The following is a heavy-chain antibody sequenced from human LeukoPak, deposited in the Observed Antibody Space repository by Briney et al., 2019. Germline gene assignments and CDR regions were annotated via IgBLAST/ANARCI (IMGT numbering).Heavy chain of an antibody. CDR1: GYIFTSYT. V-gene: IGHV1-3*01. J-gene: IGHJ5*02. CDR2: INAGNGNT. D-gene: IGHD4-11*01. Sequence: GASVTVSCTASGYIFTSYTMHWVRQAPGQRLEWMGWINAGNGNTKYSQKFQGRVTITRDTSASTAYMELSSLRSEDTAVYYCARDLSPHPPPDYSANWFDPWGQGTLVTVSS. CDR3: ARDLSPHPPPDYSANWFDP.